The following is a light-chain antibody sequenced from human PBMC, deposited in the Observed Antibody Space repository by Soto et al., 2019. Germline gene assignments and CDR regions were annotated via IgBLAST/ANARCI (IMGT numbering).Light chain of an antibody. CDR3: QQYADSSWT. J-gene: IGKJ1*01. CDR1: QTVSSW. V-gene: IGKV1-5*03. CDR2: GVS. Sequence: DIQMTQSTSTLSASVGDRVTITCRASQTVSSWLAWFQQKPGKAPNLLIYGVSSVESGVPSRFSGSGSGTEFTLTISNLQPDDFATYYCQQYADSSWTFGQGTKVE.